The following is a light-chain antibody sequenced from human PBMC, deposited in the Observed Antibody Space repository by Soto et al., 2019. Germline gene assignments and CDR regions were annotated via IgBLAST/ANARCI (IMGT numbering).Light chain of an antibody. CDR3: QQYGDWPPDT. V-gene: IGKV3-15*01. J-gene: IGKJ2*01. CDR1: QSVSRN. CDR2: GAS. Sequence: EVVLTQSPATLSVSPGDRATLSCRASQSVSRNLAWYQQKPGQAPRLLIYGASTRATGVPARFSGSGSGTEFTLSISSLQSEDFAGYYCQQYGDWPPDTFGQGTKLEI.